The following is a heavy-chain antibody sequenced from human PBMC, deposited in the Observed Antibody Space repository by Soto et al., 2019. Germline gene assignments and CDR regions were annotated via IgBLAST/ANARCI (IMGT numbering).Heavy chain of an antibody. V-gene: IGHV1-2*02. CDR2: IGPESGAT. CDR3: GRGRSGQIVVFY. J-gene: IGHJ4*02. Sequence: ASVKVSCKASGYTFTGHYIHRVRQAPEQGPEWMGEIGPESGATRYAQKFQGRGTMTRDTSITTVYMELNNLSPDDTAVYYCGRGRSGQIVVFYWGQGTPVTVSS. CDR1: GYTFTGHY. D-gene: IGHD1-26*01.